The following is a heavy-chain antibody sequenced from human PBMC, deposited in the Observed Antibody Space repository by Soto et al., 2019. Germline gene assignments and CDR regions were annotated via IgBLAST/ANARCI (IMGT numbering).Heavy chain of an antibody. CDR3: ARYANIATFYSYRIDF. V-gene: IGHV5-51*01. CDR2: IYPGDSDT. J-gene: IGHJ4*01. Sequence: GESLKISCKGSGYSFTSYWIGWVRQMPGKGLEWMGIIYPGDSDTRYSPSFQGQVTISADKSISTAYLQWSSLKASNTAMYYCARYANIATFYSYRIDFWGQGTMVTVSS. CDR1: GYSFTSYW. D-gene: IGHD2-8*01.